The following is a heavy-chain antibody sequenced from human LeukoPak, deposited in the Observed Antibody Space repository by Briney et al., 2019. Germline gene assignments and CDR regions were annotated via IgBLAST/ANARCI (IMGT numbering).Heavy chain of an antibody. CDR2: IYYSGST. Sequence: SETLSLTCTVSGGSISSSSYYWGWIRQPPGKGLEWIGSIYYSGSTYYNPSLKSRVTISVDKSNNQFSLKLSSVTAADTAVYYCARVRSTLFQQFDYWGQGTLVTVSS. CDR1: GGSISSSSYY. CDR3: ARVRSTLFQQFDY. D-gene: IGHD1/OR15-1a*01. V-gene: IGHV4-39*07. J-gene: IGHJ4*02.